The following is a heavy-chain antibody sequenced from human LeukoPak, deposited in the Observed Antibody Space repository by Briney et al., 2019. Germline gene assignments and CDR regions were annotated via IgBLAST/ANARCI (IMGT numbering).Heavy chain of an antibody. J-gene: IGHJ4*02. D-gene: IGHD3-3*01. CDR3: ARDGYDFWSGYFGPPDY. CDR1: GFTFSSYG. Sequence: PGGSLRLSCAASGFTFSSYGMHWVRQAPGKGLEWVAVIWYDGSNKYYADSVKGRFTISRDNSKNTLYLQMNSLRAEDTAVYYCARDGYDFWSGYFGPPDYWGQGTLVTVSS. CDR2: IWYDGSNK. V-gene: IGHV3-33*01.